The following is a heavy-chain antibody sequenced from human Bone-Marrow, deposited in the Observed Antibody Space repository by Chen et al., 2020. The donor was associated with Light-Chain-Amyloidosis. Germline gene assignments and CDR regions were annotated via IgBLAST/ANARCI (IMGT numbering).Heavy chain of an antibody. CDR1: GFTFSDHT. CDR3: ARWDTAMGALDY. CDR2: ISYDGSKK. J-gene: IGHJ4*02. V-gene: IGHV3-30*04. Sequence: QVQLVESGGGVVQPGRSLRLSCEASGFTFSDHTVHWVRQAPAKGLEWVAGISYDGSKKYYAESVRGRFTISRDNSKDTLYLQMNSLRAEDTAVYYCARWDTAMGALDYWGQGTLVTVSS. D-gene: IGHD5-18*01.